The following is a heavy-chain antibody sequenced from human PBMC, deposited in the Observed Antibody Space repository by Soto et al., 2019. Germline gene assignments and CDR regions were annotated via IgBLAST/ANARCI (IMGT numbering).Heavy chain of an antibody. D-gene: IGHD5-12*01. CDR1: GYTFTSYA. CDR2: INAGNGNT. Sequence: QVQLVQSGAEVKKPGASVKVSCKASGYTFTSYAMHWVRQAPGQRLEWMGWINAGNGNTKYSQKFQGRVTITRDTSASTDYMELSSLRSEDTAVYYCAGDPRRVLNIVATLWGPYYYGMDVWGQGTTVTVSS. V-gene: IGHV1-3*01. J-gene: IGHJ6*02. CDR3: AGDPRRVLNIVATLWGPYYYGMDV.